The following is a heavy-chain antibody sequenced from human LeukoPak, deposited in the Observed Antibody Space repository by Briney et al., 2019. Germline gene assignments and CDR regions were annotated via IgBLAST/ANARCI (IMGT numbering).Heavy chain of an antibody. CDR2: ISYDGSNK. D-gene: IGHD6-6*01. J-gene: IGHJ4*02. CDR1: GFTFSSYG. CDR3: AKDFLYSSYYFDY. Sequence: GGSLRLSCAASGFTFSSYGMHWVRQAPGKGLEWVAVISYDGSNKYYADSVKGRFTISRDNSKNTLYLQMNSLRAEDTAVYYCAKDFLYSSYYFDYWGQGTLVTVSS. V-gene: IGHV3-30*18.